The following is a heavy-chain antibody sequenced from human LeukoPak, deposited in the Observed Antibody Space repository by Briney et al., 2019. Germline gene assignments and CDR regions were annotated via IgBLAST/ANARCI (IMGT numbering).Heavy chain of an antibody. J-gene: IGHJ4*02. CDR2: ISGSGGST. CDR3: AKGGVLRYFDWLLYIY. Sequence: GRSLRLSCAASGFTFSSYAMSWVRQAPGKGLEWVSAISGSGGSTYYADSVKGRFTISRDNSKNTLYLQMNSLRAEDTAVYYCAKGGVLRYFDWLLYIYWGQGTLVTVSS. CDR1: GFTFSSYA. V-gene: IGHV3-23*01. D-gene: IGHD3-9*01.